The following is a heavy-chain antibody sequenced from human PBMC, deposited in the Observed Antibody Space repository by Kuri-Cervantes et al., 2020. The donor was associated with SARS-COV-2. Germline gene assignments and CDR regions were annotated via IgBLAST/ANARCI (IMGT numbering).Heavy chain of an antibody. CDR3: ARGRPHRLLWFGDLCDY. D-gene: IGHD3-10*01. J-gene: IGHJ4*02. V-gene: IGHV4-34*01. Sequence: GSLRLSCAVYGGSFSGYCWSWIRQPPGKGLEWIGEINHSGSTNYNPSLKSRVTMSVDTSKNQFSLKLSSVTAADTAVYYCARGRPHRLLWFGDLCDYWGQGTLVTVSS. CDR1: GGSFSGYC. CDR2: INHSGST.